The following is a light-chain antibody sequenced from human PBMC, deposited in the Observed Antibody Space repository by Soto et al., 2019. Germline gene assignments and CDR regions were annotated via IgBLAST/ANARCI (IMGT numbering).Light chain of an antibody. CDR1: QSVSSY. CDR2: DAS. Sequence: EIVLTQSPATLSLSPGERATLSCRASQSVSSYLAWYQQKPGQAPRLLIYDASNRATGIPARFSGSGSGTDFTLTISTAESEDFAVYYCQQRSNWPWTFGQGTKVEIK. J-gene: IGKJ1*01. V-gene: IGKV3-11*01. CDR3: QQRSNWPWT.